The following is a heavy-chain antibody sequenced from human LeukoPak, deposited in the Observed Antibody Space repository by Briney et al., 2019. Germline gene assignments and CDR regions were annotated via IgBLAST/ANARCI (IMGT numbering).Heavy chain of an antibody. CDR1: GGPFSGYF. J-gene: IGHJ4*02. CDR3: AIANYGDYADY. Sequence: PSETLSLTCAVSGGPFSGYFWSWIRQSSGKGLEWIGEIHNSGTTNYNPSLNSRVTISEDKSKNQFSLKLSSVTAADTAVYYCAIANYGDYADYWGQRTLVTVSS. D-gene: IGHD4-17*01. V-gene: IGHV4-34*01. CDR2: IHNSGTT.